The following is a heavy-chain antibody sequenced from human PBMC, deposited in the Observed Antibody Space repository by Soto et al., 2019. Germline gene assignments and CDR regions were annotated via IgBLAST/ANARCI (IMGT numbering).Heavy chain of an antibody. Sequence: QAGGSLRLSCAASGFTFSIYAMTWVRQSPGKGLEWVSSMSRTGDNTYYADSVKGRFTISRDNAKNTLYLQMDSLRAEDTAVYYCAKGEVRGIIPSNWLAPWGQGSLVTVSS. CDR1: GFTFSIYA. CDR3: AKGEVRGIIPSNWLAP. V-gene: IGHV3-23*01. CDR2: MSRTGDNT. D-gene: IGHD3-10*01. J-gene: IGHJ5*02.